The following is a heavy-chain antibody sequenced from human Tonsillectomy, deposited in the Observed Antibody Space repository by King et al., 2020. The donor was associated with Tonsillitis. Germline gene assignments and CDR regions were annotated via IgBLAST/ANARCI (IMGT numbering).Heavy chain of an antibody. Sequence: VQLVQSGAEVKKPGSSVKVSCKASGGTFSSYAISWVRQAPGQGLEWMGGIIPIFGTANYAQKFQGRVTITADESTNTAYMELISLRSEDTAVYYCARGDFWSGYYRKRMYYFDYWGQGTLVTVSS. V-gene: IGHV1-69*01. CDR3: ARGDFWSGYYRKRMYYFDY. D-gene: IGHD3-3*01. J-gene: IGHJ4*02. CDR1: GGTFSSYA. CDR2: IIPIFGTA.